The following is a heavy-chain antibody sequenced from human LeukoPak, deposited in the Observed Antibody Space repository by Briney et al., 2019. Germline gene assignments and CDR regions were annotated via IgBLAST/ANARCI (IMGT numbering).Heavy chain of an antibody. CDR3: ARGEPLRQNYYDGSSCDCQY. D-gene: IGHD3-22*01. V-gene: IGHV1-69*01. J-gene: IGHJ1*01. CDR1: GGTFNTYP. Sequence: GSSVKVSCKASGGTFNTYPISWVRQAPGQGLEWMGGIIPVFGTANYPQKFHGRITITADESTNTAYMELSRLRSDDTAVYYCARGEPLRQNYYDGSSCDCQYWGQGTLVTLSS. CDR2: IIPVFGTA.